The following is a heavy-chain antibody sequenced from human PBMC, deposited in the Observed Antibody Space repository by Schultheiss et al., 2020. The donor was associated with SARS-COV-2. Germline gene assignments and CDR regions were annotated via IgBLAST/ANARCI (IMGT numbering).Heavy chain of an antibody. J-gene: IGHJ4*02. Sequence: GGSLRLSCAASGFTFSSYAMHWVRQAPGKGLEWVAVISYDGSNKYYADSVRGRFTISRDNSKNTLYLQMNSLRAKDTAVYYCARSGRAYQLLGGYFDYWGQGTLVTVSS. D-gene: IGHD2-2*01. V-gene: IGHV3-30*01. CDR3: ARSGRAYQLLGGYFDY. CDR2: ISYDGSNK. CDR1: GFTFSSYA.